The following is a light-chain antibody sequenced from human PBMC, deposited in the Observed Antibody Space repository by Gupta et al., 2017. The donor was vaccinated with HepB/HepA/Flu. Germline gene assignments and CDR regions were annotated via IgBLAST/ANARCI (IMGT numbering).Light chain of an antibody. Sequence: EIVLTQSPATLSLSPGERATLSCRASQSVSSYLAWYQQKPGQAPRLLIYDASNRATGIPARFSGSGSGTDFTLTISILDPEDFAVYYCQQRSNWPLTFGGGTKVDIK. CDR1: QSVSSY. CDR2: DAS. CDR3: QQRSNWPLT. V-gene: IGKV3-11*01. J-gene: IGKJ4*01.